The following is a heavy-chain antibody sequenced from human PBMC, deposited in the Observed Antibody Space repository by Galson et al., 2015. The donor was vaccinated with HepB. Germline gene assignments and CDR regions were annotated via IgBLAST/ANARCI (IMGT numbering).Heavy chain of an antibody. J-gene: IGHJ6*02. CDR1: GFTFSSYW. CDR3: AREGYSSWDYYYYYGMDV. CDR2: IKQDGSEK. V-gene: IGHV3-7*01. D-gene: IGHD6-19*01. Sequence: SLRLSCAASGFTFSSYWMSWVRQAPGKGLEWVADIKQDGSEKYYVDSVKGRFTISRDNAKNSLYLQMNSLRAEDTAVYYCAREGYSSWDYYYYYGMDVWGQGTMVTVSS.